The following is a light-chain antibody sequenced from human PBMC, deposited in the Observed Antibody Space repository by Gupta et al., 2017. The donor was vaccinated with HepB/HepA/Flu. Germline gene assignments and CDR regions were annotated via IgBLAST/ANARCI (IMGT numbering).Light chain of an antibody. CDR3: QQYNNWPT. CDR1: QSVSSN. V-gene: IGKV3-15*01. CDR2: GAS. J-gene: IGKJ1*01. Sequence: EIVMTQSPATLSVSPVERATLSCRDSQSVSSNLAWYQQKPGQAPRLLIYGASTRATGIPARFSGSGYGTEFTLTISSLQSEDFAVYYCQQYNNWPTFGQGTKVEIK.